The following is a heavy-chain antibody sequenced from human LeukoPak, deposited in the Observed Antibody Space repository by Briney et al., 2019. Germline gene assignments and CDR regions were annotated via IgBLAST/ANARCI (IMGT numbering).Heavy chain of an antibody. J-gene: IGHJ4*02. Sequence: GGSLRLSCAASGFTFSSYSMNWVRQAPGKGLEWVSSIRSSSSYVYYAASVKGRCTISRDNAKNPLYLVMNSPRAEARVVLCCARASCSGGSCQYYFDYWGQGSLVTVSS. V-gene: IGHV3-21*06. CDR1: GFTFSSYS. CDR3: ARASCSGGSCQYYFDY. D-gene: IGHD2-15*01. CDR2: IRSSSSYV.